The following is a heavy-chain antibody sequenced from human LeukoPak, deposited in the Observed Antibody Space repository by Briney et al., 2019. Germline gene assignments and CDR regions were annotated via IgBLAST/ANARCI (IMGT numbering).Heavy chain of an antibody. V-gene: IGHV4-39*01. CDR3: ARPRYNWNYYFDY. Sequence: PSETLSLTCTVSGGSISSSSYWGWIRQPPGKGLEWLGTIYYAGSTYYSSSLKSRVTISVDTSKNQFSLKLTSVSAADTAVYYCARPRYNWNYYFDYWGQGTLVTVSS. J-gene: IGHJ4*02. CDR1: GGSISSSSY. CDR2: IYYAGST. D-gene: IGHD1-7*01.